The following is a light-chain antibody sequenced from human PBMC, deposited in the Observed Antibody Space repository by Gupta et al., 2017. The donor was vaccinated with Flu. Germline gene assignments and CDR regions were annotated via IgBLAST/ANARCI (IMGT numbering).Light chain of an antibody. V-gene: IGLV3-19*01. CDR2: AKN. CDR1: SLRNSY. J-gene: IGLJ2*01. Sequence: SSELTQDPAVSVALGQTVRITCQGDSLRNSYASWYQQKPGQDPVLVIDAKNIRPSGIQDRFSGSSSGNTASVTITGAQAEDEADYDGNSRDSTDNHQAVFGGGTKLTV. CDR3: NSRDSTDNHQAV.